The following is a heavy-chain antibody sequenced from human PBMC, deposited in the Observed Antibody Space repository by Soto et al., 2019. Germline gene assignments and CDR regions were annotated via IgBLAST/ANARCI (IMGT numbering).Heavy chain of an antibody. Sequence: QVQLVQSGSEVKKPAASVKVACKASGYTCTSYGISCVRQAPGQGLEWLGWISAYNGNTNYAQKLQGRVTMTSDTSTSTAYMELRSMRSDDTALYYCARDRYGDSTWDYWCQGTLVTVSS. D-gene: IGHD4-17*01. CDR2: ISAYNGNT. V-gene: IGHV1-18*04. J-gene: IGHJ4*02. CDR3: ARDRYGDSTWDY. CDR1: GYTCTSYG.